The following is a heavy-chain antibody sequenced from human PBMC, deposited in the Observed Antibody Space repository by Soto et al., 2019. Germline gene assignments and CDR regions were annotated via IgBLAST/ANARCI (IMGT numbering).Heavy chain of an antibody. CDR2: IKEDGTET. Sequence: GGSLRLSCITSGMTFRYSWMIWVRQAPGKGLEWVANIKEDGTETHYVDSVKGRFTISRDNAKNSLYLQMNNLRAEDTALYYCARDSRRVAATTDLDYWGLGTLVTVSA. V-gene: IGHV3-7*01. J-gene: IGHJ4*02. D-gene: IGHD6-25*01. CDR1: GMTFRYSW. CDR3: ARDSRRVAATTDLDY.